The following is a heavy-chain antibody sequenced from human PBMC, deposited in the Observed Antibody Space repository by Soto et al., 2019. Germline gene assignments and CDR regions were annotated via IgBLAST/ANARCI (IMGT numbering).Heavy chain of an antibody. CDR2: IYYSGST. D-gene: IGHD2-15*01. J-gene: IGHJ4*02. CDR1: GGSISSYY. Sequence: QVQLQESGPGLVKPSETLSLTCTVSGGSISSYYWSWIRQPPGKGLEWIGYIYYSGSTNYNPSLKSRVTISVDTSKNQFSLKLSSVTAADTAVYYCARLGCSGGSCYYEFDYWGQGTLVTVSS. CDR3: ARLGCSGGSCYYEFDY. V-gene: IGHV4-59*08.